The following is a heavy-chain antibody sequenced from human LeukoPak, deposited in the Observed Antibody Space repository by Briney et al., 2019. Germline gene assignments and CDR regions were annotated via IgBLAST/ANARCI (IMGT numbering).Heavy chain of an antibody. CDR1: GGSIGSSGYY. D-gene: IGHD3-10*01. CDR2: IYYSGST. J-gene: IGHJ4*02. Sequence: PSQTLSLTCNVSGGSIGSSGYYWTWIRQHPGKGLEWIGYIYYSGSTYYNPSFKSRVTMSIDTSKNQFSLKLSSVTAADTAVYFCARGRNYDGSVTYYTDWGQGTLVTVSS. CDR3: ARGRNYDGSVTYYTD. V-gene: IGHV4-31*03.